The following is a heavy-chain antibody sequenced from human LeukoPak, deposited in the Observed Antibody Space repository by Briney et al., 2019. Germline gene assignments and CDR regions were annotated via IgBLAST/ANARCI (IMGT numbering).Heavy chain of an antibody. CDR3: ARSITIFGVVRSDYFDY. CDR2: INHSGST. J-gene: IGHJ4*02. CDR1: GGSISSSSYY. Sequence: PSETLSLTCTVSGGSISSSSYYWSWIRQPPGKGLEWIGEINHSGSTNYNPSLKSRVTISVDTSKNQFSLKLSSVTAADTAVYYCARSITIFGVVRSDYFDYWGQGTLVTVSS. V-gene: IGHV4-39*07. D-gene: IGHD3-3*01.